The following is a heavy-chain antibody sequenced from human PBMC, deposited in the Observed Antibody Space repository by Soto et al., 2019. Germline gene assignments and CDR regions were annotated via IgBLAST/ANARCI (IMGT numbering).Heavy chain of an antibody. CDR2: ISSSSSTT. Sequence: GGSLRLSCVASGFTFSTYSMNWVRQAPGKGLEWVSYISSSSSTTYYVDSVKGRFTISRDNGKNSLYLQMNSLRADDTAVYYCARDQGYSHYWGQGTLVTVSS. CDR3: ARDQGYSHY. CDR1: GFTFSTYS. J-gene: IGHJ4*02. V-gene: IGHV3-48*01. D-gene: IGHD5-18*01.